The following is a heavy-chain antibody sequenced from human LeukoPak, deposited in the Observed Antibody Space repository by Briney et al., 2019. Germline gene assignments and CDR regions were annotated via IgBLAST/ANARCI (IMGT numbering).Heavy chain of an antibody. J-gene: IGHJ3*02. CDR3: ARSYCSSTTCYAVGAFDI. V-gene: IGHV4-34*01. Sequence: SETLSLTCSVSGDSISDDYWSWIRQPPGKGLEWIGEINHSGSTNYNPSLKSRVTVSVDTSRNRFSLNLSSVTAADTAVYYCARSYCSSTTCYAVGAFDIWGQGTMVSVSS. CDR2: INHSGST. D-gene: IGHD2-2*01. CDR1: GDSISDDY.